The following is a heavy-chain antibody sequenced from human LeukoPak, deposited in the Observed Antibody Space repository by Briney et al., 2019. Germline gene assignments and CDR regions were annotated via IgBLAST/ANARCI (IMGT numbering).Heavy chain of an antibody. D-gene: IGHD5-12*01. CDR3: ARVGYSGYDSPPDY. Sequence: GGSLRLSCAASGFTFDDYGMSWVRQAPGKGLEWVSGINWNGGSTGHADSVKGRFSISRDNAKTSLYLQMNSLRAEDTAVYHCARVGYSGYDSPPDYWGRGTLVTVSS. V-gene: IGHV3-20*01. CDR1: GFTFDDYG. J-gene: IGHJ4*02. CDR2: INWNGGST.